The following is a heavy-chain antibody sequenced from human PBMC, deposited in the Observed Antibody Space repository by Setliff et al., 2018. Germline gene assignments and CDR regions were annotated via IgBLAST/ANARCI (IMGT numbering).Heavy chain of an antibody. CDR3: ANSNFV. CDR1: GFSLSSYG. Sequence: GGSLRLSCAASGFSLSSYGMHWVRQAPGKGLEWVAFIRLDGSNRDYADSVKGRFTISRDNSKNTLSLQMNNLRAEDTAVYYCANSNFVCGQGTLVTVSS. J-gene: IGHJ4*02. D-gene: IGHD1-7*01. CDR2: IRLDGSNR. V-gene: IGHV3-30*02.